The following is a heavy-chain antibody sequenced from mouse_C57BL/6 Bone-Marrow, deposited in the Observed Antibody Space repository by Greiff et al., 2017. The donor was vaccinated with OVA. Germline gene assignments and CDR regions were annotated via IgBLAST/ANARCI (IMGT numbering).Heavy chain of an antibody. V-gene: IGHV14-4*01. CDR3: TRAPSRGY. CDR1: GFNIKDDY. Sequence: VQLQQSGAELVRPGASVKLSCTASGFNIKDDYMHWVKQRPEQGLEWIGWIDPENGDTEYASKFQGKATITADTSSNTAYLQLSSLTSEDTAVYYCTRAPSRGYWGQGTTLTVSS. CDR2: IDPENGDT. J-gene: IGHJ2*01.